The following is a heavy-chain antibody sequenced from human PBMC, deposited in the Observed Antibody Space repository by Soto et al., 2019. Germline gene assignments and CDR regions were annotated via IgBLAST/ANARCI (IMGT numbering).Heavy chain of an antibody. Sequence: PSETLSLTCTGSGGSVSSGSYQWTWIRQPPGKGLEWIGYIHVSGSTNDNPSLNGRVTMSIDTSKNQFSLKLSSVTAADTAVYYWARDVQGMDVWGQGTKVPVS. CDR2: IHVSGST. J-gene: IGHJ6*02. CDR1: GGSVSSGSYQ. CDR3: ARDVQGMDV. V-gene: IGHV4-61*01.